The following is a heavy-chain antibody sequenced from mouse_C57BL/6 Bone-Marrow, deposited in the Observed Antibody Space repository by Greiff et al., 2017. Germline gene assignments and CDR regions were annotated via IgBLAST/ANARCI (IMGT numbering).Heavy chain of an antibody. CDR3: ARGIYYYGSSYGWFAY. CDR2: ILPGSGST. D-gene: IGHD1-1*01. V-gene: IGHV1-9*01. J-gene: IGHJ3*01. Sequence: QVQLKQSGAELMKPGASVKLSCKATGYTFTGYWIEWVKQRPGHGLEWIGEILPGSGSTNYNEKFKGKATFTADTSSKTAYMQLSSLTTEDSAIYYGARGIYYYGSSYGWFAYWGQGTLVTVSA. CDR1: GYTFTGYW.